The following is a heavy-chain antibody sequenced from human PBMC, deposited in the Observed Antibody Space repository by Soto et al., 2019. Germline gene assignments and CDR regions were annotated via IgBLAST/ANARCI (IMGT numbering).Heavy chain of an antibody. D-gene: IGHD5-12*01. CDR3: ARDPCVEDIVAPCANYYYGMDV. CDR1: GFTFSSYS. V-gene: IGHV3-21*01. Sequence: GGSLRLSCAASGFTFSSYSMNWVRQAPGKGLEWVSSISSSSSYIYYADSVKGRFTISRDNAKNSLYLQMNSLRAEDTAVYYCARDPCVEDIVAPCANYYYGMDVWGQGTTVTVSS. CDR2: ISSSSSYI. J-gene: IGHJ6*02.